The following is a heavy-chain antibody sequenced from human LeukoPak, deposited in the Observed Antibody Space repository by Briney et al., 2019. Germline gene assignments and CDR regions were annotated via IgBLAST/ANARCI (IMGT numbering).Heavy chain of an antibody. CDR1: GFTFSSYA. V-gene: IGHV3-23*01. CDR2: ISGSSGSA. Sequence: PGESLRLSCAASGFTFSSYAMSWVRQAPGKGLEWVSAISGSSGSAYYADSVKGRFTISRDYSKNILYLQMNSLRAEDTALYYCAKDRDTPMISYYFDYWGQGTPVTVSS. J-gene: IGHJ4*02. D-gene: IGHD5-18*01. CDR3: AKDRDTPMISYYFDY.